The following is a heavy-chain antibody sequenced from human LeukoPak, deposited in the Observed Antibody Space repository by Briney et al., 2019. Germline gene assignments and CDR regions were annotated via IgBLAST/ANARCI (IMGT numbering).Heavy chain of an antibody. CDR2: ISGTSHLI. Sequence: GGSLRLSCAASVFTFITYSINWVRQAPWKGLEWVSYISGTSHLIYYADSVKGRFTISRDNAKNSLYLQMSSLRDGDTAVYYCVRDQFFSFDYWGQGTLVTVSS. D-gene: IGHD3-3*01. CDR1: VFTFITYS. CDR3: VRDQFFSFDY. J-gene: IGHJ4*02. V-gene: IGHV3-48*02.